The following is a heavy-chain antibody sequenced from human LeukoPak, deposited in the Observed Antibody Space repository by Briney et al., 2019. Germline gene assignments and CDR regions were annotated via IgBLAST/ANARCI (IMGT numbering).Heavy chain of an antibody. V-gene: IGHV3-53*01. Sequence: GGSLRLSCAASGFTFGRYSMHWVRQAPGKGLEWVSVIYSGGSTYYADSVKGRFTISRDNSKNTLYLQMNSLRAEDTAVYYCARDGGYWYFDLWGRGTLVTVSS. D-gene: IGHD2-15*01. J-gene: IGHJ2*01. CDR3: ARDGGYWYFDL. CDR2: IYSGGST. CDR1: GFTFGRYS.